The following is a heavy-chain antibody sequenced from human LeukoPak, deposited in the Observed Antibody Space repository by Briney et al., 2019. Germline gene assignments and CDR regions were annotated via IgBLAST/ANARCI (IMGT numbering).Heavy chain of an antibody. Sequence: AXXQGLEWMGWINPNTGGTNYAQKFQGRVTMTRDTSISTAYMDLSRLRSDDTAVYYCATTPAEWGQGTLVTVSS. CDR2: INPNTGGT. V-gene: IGHV1-2*02. D-gene: IGHD2-2*01. CDR3: ATTPAE. J-gene: IGHJ4*02.